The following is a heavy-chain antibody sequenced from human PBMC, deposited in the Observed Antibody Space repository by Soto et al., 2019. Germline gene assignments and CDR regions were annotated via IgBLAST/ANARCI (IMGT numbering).Heavy chain of an antibody. Sequence: GGSLRLSCAASGFTFSSYAMSWVRQAPGKGLEWVSAISGSGGSTYYADSVKGRFTISRDNSKNTLYLQMNSLRAEDTAVYYCVKDIRAHLTGDAFDIWGQGTMVTVSS. CDR1: GFTFSSYA. V-gene: IGHV3-23*01. J-gene: IGHJ3*02. CDR3: VKDIRAHLTGDAFDI. D-gene: IGHD7-27*01. CDR2: ISGSGGST.